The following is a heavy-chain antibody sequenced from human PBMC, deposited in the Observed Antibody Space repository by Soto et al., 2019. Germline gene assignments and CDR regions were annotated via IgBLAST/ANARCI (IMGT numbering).Heavy chain of an antibody. J-gene: IGHJ6*02. Sequence: QVQLQQWGAGLLKPSETLSLTCAVYGGSFSGYYWSWIRQPPGKGLEWIGEINHSGSTNYNPSLKSRFTISVDTSKNQFSLKLSSVTAADTAVYYCAREFLRGLIKGRGYNGMDVWGQGTTVTVSS. CDR2: INHSGST. CDR1: GGSFSGYY. CDR3: AREFLRGLIKGRGYNGMDV. D-gene: IGHD6-25*01. V-gene: IGHV4-34*01.